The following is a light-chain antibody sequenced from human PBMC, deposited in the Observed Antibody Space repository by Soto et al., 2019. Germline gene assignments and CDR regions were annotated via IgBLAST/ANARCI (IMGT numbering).Light chain of an antibody. CDR1: QSISSW. V-gene: IGKV1-5*03. J-gene: IGKJ2*01. CDR2: KAS. CDR3: HQYKSYLYT. Sequence: DIQMTQSPSTLSASVGDRVTITCRASQSISSWLAWYQQKPGKAPKLLIYKASSLESGVPSRSSGSGSGTEFTLTISSLQPDDFATYYCHQYKSYLYTFDQGTKLEIK.